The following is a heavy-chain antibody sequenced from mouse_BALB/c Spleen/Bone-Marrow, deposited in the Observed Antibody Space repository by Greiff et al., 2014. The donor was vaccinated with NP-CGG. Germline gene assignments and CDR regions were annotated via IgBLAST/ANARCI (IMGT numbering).Heavy chain of an antibody. CDR2: IYPGSGST. Sequence: KQSGSELVRPGASVKLSCKASGYTFTSYWMHWVKQRPGQGLEWIGNIYPGSGSTNYDEKFKSKATLTVDTSSSTAYTQLSSLTSEDSAVYYCTRRSGNYYYFDYWGQGTTLTVSS. CDR3: TRRSGNYYYFDY. CDR1: GYTFTSYW. V-gene: IGHV1S22*01. J-gene: IGHJ2*01. D-gene: IGHD2-1*01.